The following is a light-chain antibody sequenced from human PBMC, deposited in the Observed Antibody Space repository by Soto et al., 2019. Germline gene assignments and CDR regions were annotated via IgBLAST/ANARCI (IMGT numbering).Light chain of an antibody. CDR2: EVS. CDR3: SSYTSSSTLGHVV. Sequence: QSVLTQPASVSGSPGQSITISCTGTSSDVGGYNYVSWYQQHPGKAPKLMIYEVSNRPSGVSNRFSGSKSGNTASLPISRLQAEDEADDYCSSYTSSSTLGHVVFGGGTKLTVL. CDR1: SSDVGGYNY. V-gene: IGLV2-14*01. J-gene: IGLJ2*01.